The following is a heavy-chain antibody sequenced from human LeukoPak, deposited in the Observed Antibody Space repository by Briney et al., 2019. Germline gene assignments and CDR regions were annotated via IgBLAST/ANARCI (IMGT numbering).Heavy chain of an antibody. J-gene: IGHJ6*02. CDR1: GFTFSSYW. CDR2: IKQDGSEK. CDR3: ARDGS. Sequence: GGSLRLSCAVSGFTFSSYWMSWVRQAPGKGLEWVANIKQDGSEKYYVDSVKGRFTISRDNAKNSLYLQMNSLRAEDTAVYYCARDGSWGQGTTVSVSS. V-gene: IGHV3-7*01.